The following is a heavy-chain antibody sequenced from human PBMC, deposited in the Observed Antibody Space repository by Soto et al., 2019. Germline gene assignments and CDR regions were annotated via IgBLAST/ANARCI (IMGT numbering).Heavy chain of an antibody. CDR3: ARAISGYVT. J-gene: IGHJ5*02. CDR2: INTGNGIT. D-gene: IGHD5-12*01. Sequence: QVQLVQSGAEVKKPGASVKVSCKASGITSTTYAIHWVRQAPGHGLEWMGWINTGNGITRYSQRFLGRVSLTTDTSTSTASMDLSGLTSEDTAVYYCARAISGYVTWGQGTLITVSS. CDR1: GITSTTYA. V-gene: IGHV1-3*04.